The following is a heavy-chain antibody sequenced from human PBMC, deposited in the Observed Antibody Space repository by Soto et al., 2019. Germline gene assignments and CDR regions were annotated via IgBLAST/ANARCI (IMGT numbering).Heavy chain of an antibody. Sequence: HPGGSLRLSCTVSGFTFSRYYMNWVRQAPGKGLEWVATIKEDGSEKFYVDSVKGRFTISRDNAKNSLFLQMNSLRVEDTALYYCARDRYSYYDFWSGSLPYYYYGMDVWGQGTTVTVSS. D-gene: IGHD3-3*01. CDR1: GFTFSRYY. V-gene: IGHV3-7*01. J-gene: IGHJ6*02. CDR3: ARDRYSYYDFWSGSLPYYYYGMDV. CDR2: IKEDGSEK.